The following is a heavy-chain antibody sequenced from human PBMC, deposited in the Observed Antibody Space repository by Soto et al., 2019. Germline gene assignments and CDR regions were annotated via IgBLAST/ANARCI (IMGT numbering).Heavy chain of an antibody. CDR1: GGSISSYY. CDR2: IYYSGST. J-gene: IGHJ4*02. D-gene: IGHD3-22*01. CDR3: ARASSGDYFDY. Sequence: PSETLSLTCTVSGGSISSYYWSWIRQPPGEGLEWIGYIYYSGSTNYNPSLKSRVTISVDTSKNQFSLKLSSVTAADTAVYYCARASSGDYFDYWGQGTLVTVSS. V-gene: IGHV4-59*01.